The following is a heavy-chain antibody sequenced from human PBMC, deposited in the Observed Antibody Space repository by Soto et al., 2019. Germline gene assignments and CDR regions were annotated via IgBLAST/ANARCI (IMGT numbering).Heavy chain of an antibody. Sequence: SETLSLTCTVSGGSISSYYWSWIRQPPGKGLEWIGYIYYSGSTNHNPSLKSRVTISVDTSKNQFSLKLSSVTAADTAVYYCARMSAANYDILTGYYLPANYGMDVWGQGTTVTVSS. CDR3: ARMSAANYDILTGYYLPANYGMDV. V-gene: IGHV4-59*01. D-gene: IGHD3-9*01. CDR1: GGSISSYY. CDR2: IYYSGST. J-gene: IGHJ6*02.